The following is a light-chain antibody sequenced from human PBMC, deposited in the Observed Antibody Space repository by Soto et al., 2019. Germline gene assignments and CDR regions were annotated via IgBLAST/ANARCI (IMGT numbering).Light chain of an antibody. CDR1: QSVSSSY. CDR3: QQYGSSRT. J-gene: IGKJ2*01. Sequence: EIVLTQSPGTLSLSPGERATLSCRASQSVSSSYLAWYQQKPGQAPRLLIYGASSRATGIADRFSGSGSGTDLTLTISRLEPEDFAVYYCQQYGSSRTFGQGTKLEIK. CDR2: GAS. V-gene: IGKV3-20*01.